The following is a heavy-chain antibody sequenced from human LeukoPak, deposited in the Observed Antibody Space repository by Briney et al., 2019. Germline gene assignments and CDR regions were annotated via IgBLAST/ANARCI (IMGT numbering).Heavy chain of an antibody. D-gene: IGHD3-9*01. CDR1: GFTFSSYA. CDR3: ASPNILTGLVQDY. V-gene: IGHV3-30*04. Sequence: GGSLRLSCAASGFTFSSYAMHWVRQAPGKGLEWVAVISYDGSNKYYADSVKGRFTISRDNSKNSLYLQMNSLRAEDTAVYYCASPNILTGLVQDYWGQGTLVTVSS. CDR2: ISYDGSNK. J-gene: IGHJ4*02.